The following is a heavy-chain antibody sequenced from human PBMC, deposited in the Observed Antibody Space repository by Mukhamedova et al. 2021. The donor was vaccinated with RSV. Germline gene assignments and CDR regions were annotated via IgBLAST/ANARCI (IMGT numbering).Heavy chain of an antibody. J-gene: IGHJ4*02. CDR1: SSSYM. CDR2: IYYTGTT. CDR3: ARRHRFNYGLDY. D-gene: IGHD4-17*01. V-gene: IGHV4-39*01. Sequence: SSSYMWGWIRQPPGKGLERIGNIYYTGTTDYNPSLESRVTMSVDPSKNQFSLRLTSVTAADTAVYYCARRHRFNYGLDYWGQG.